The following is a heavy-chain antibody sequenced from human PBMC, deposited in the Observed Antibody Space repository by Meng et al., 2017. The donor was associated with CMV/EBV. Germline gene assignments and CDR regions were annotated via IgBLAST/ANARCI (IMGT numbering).Heavy chain of an antibody. CDR2: ISSSSSYI. CDR1: GFTFSSYS. Sequence: GESLKISCAASGFTFSSYSMNWVRQAPGKGLEWVSSISSSSSYIYYADSVKGRFTISRDNAKNSLYLQMNSLRAEDTAVYYCAPLLTYYDFWGGYRYGMDVWGQGTTVTVSS. D-gene: IGHD3-3*01. CDR3: APLLTYYDFWGGYRYGMDV. V-gene: IGHV3-21*01. J-gene: IGHJ6*02.